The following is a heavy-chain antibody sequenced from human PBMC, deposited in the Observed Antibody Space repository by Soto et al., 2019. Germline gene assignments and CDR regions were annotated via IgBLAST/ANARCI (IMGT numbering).Heavy chain of an antibody. J-gene: IGHJ4*02. Sequence: GGSLRLSCAASGFTFSSYGMHWVRQAPGKGLEWVAVISYGGSNKYYADSVKGRFTISRDNSKNTLYLQMNSLRAEDTAVYYCAKDNSPKYYYDSSGYFTRPYFDYWGQGTLVTVSS. D-gene: IGHD3-22*01. V-gene: IGHV3-30*18. CDR3: AKDNSPKYYYDSSGYFTRPYFDY. CDR1: GFTFSSYG. CDR2: ISYGGSNK.